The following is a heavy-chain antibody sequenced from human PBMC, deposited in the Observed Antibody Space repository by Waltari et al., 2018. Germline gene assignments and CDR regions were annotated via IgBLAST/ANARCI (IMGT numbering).Heavy chain of an antibody. V-gene: IGHV3-49*04. Sequence: EVQLVESGGGLVQPGRSLRLSCTASGFTFGDYAMSWVRKAPGKGREWVGFIRSKAYGGTTEYAASVKGRCTISRDDSKSIAYLQMNSLKTEDTAVYYCTRVAYYDSSGYGGAFDIWGQGTMVTVSS. J-gene: IGHJ3*02. D-gene: IGHD3-22*01. CDR1: GFTFGDYA. CDR3: TRVAYYDSSGYGGAFDI. CDR2: IRSKAYGGTT.